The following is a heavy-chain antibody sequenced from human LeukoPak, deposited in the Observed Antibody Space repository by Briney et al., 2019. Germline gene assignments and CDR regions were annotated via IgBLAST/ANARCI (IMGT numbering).Heavy chain of an antibody. CDR3: ALYPYSSSWYGRDY. CDR2: INLSGST. Sequence: SETLSLTCAVYGGSFSGYYWSWIRQPPGKGLEWIGEINLSGSTNYNPSLKSRVTISVDTSKNQFSLKLSSVTAADTAVYYCALYPYSSSWYGRDYWGQGTLVTVSS. CDR1: GGSFSGYY. V-gene: IGHV4-34*01. D-gene: IGHD6-13*01. J-gene: IGHJ4*02.